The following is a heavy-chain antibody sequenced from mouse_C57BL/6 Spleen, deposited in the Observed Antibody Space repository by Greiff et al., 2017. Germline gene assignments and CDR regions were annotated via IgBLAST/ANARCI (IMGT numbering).Heavy chain of an antibody. V-gene: IGHV1-7*01. D-gene: IGHD1-1*01. CDR2: INPSSGYP. CDR3: ARSYGSSYWYFDV. CDR1: GYTFTSYW. Sequence: QVQLQQSGAELAKPGASVQLSCKASGYTFTSYWMHWVKQRPGQGLACIGYINPSSGYPKYNQKFKDKATLTADKSSSTAYMQLSSLTYEDSEVYYCARSYGSSYWYFDVWGTGTTVTVAS. J-gene: IGHJ1*03.